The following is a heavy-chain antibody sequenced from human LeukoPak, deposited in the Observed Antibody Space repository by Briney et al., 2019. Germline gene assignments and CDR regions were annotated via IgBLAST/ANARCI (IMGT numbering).Heavy chain of an antibody. V-gene: IGHV3-9*01. CDR3: ARDPRGAFDI. CDR2: ISWDSDSI. CDR1: GFTFSSYA. J-gene: IGHJ3*02. D-gene: IGHD3-10*01. Sequence: PGGSPRLSCAASGFTFSSYAMNWVRQAPGKGLEWVSGISWDSDSIDYADSVKGRFTISRDNAKNSLYLQMNSLRAEDTALYYCARDPRGAFDIWGQGTMVTVSS.